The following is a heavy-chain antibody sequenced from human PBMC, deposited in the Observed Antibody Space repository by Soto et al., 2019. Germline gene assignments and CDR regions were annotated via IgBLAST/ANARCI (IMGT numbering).Heavy chain of an antibody. J-gene: IGHJ4*02. V-gene: IGHV4-34*01. CDR3: ARRGATMIVYYFDY. Sequence: SETLSLTCAVYGGSFSGYYWSWIRQPPGKGLEWIGEINHSGSTNYNPSLKSRVTISVDTSKNQFSLKLSSVTAADTAVYYCARRGATMIVYYFDYWGQGTLVTVSS. CDR2: INHSGST. D-gene: IGHD3-22*01. CDR1: GGSFSGYY.